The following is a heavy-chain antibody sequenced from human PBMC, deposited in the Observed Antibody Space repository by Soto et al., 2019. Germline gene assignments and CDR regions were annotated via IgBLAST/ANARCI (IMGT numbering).Heavy chain of an antibody. CDR1: GYTFIGYY. V-gene: IGHV1-2*04. CDR3: ARSGGGYDLGDY. CDR2: INPTSGGA. J-gene: IGHJ4*02. Sequence: QVQLVQSGAEVKKPGASVKVSCKASGYTFIGYYIHWVRQAPGQGLEWMGWINPTSGGAKNSQKFQVWVTMTSDTSISTAYMELSRLKSDDTAVYYCARSGGGYDLGDYWGQGTMVTVSS. D-gene: IGHD5-12*01.